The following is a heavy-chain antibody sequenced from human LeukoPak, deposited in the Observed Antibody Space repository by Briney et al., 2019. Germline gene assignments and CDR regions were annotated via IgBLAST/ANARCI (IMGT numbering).Heavy chain of an antibody. J-gene: IGHJ4*02. CDR2: IYHSGSP. CDR3: ARVNINNWHSCDY. V-gene: IGHV4-4*02. D-gene: IGHD1-1*01. CDR1: GGSISSNNW. Sequence: PSGTLSLTCAVSGGSISSNNWWGWVRQPPGKGLEWIGEIYHSGSPNYNPSLKSRVTISVDKSRNHFSLNLSSVTAADPAVYYCARVNINNWHSCDYWGQGTLVTVSS.